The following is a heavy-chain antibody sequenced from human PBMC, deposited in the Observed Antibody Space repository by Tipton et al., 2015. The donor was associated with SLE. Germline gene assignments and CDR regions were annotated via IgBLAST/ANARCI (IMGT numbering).Heavy chain of an antibody. V-gene: IGHV4-39*01. Sequence: TLSLTCTVSGGSISSSSYYWGWIRQPPGKGLGWVGGIYYSGSTYYNPSLKSRVTISVGTSKNQFSLKLSSVTAADTAVYYCARQEARHYYYYYMDVWGKGTTVTVSS. CDR2: IYYSGST. D-gene: IGHD6-6*01. CDR3: ARQEARHYYYYYMDV. J-gene: IGHJ6*03. CDR1: GGSISSSSYY.